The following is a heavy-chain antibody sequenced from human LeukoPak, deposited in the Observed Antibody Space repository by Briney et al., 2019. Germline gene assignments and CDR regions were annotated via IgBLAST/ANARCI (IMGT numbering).Heavy chain of an antibody. D-gene: IGHD3-3*01. J-gene: IGHJ3*02. CDR3: TRDRYYDFWSGYYTGPTADAFDI. V-gene: IGHV3-49*03. CDR2: IRSKAYGGTT. CDR1: GFTFGDYA. Sequence: PGGSLRLSCTVSGFTFGDYAMSWFRQAPGKGLEWVGFIRSKAYGGTTEYAASVKGRFTFVRDDSKSIAYLQMNSLKTEDTAVYYCTRDRYYDFWSGYYTGPTADAFDIWGQGTMVTVSS.